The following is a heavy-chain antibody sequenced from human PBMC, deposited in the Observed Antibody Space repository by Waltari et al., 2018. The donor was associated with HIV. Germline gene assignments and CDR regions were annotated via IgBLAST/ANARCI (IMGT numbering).Heavy chain of an antibody. CDR1: GFTLSSYA. D-gene: IGHD2-2*01. CDR3: ARAKIVVVPAERMDV. V-gene: IGHV3-30-3*01. J-gene: IGHJ6*02. CDR2: ISYDGSNK. Sequence: QVQLVESGGGVVQPGRSLRLSCAASGFTLSSYAMHWVRQAPGKGLEWVAVISYDGSNKYYADSVKGRFTISRDNSKNTLYLQMNSLRAEDTAVYYCARAKIVVVPAERMDVWGQGTTVTVSS.